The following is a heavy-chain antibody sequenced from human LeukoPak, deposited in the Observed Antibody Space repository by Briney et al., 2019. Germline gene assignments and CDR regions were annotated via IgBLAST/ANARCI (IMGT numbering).Heavy chain of an antibody. V-gene: IGHV3-66*01. J-gene: IGHJ4*02. CDR3: ARARRGIYSDY. CDR1: GFTVSSNY. Sequence: GGSLRLSCAASGFTVSSNYMNWVRQAPGKGLEWVSVIYSGGSTFYADSVRGRFTISRDNSKNTLYLQMNSLRAKDMAVYDGARARRGIYSDYWGQGPLVTVSS. D-gene: IGHD3-16*01. CDR2: IYSGGST.